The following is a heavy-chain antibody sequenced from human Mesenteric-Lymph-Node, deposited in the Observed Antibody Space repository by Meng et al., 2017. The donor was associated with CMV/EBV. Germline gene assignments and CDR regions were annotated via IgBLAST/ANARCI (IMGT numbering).Heavy chain of an antibody. CDR1: EYTFTDYY. CDR3: AKDGGSYLDYYFDY. CDR2: INPNTGDT. D-gene: IGHD1-26*01. V-gene: IGHV1-2*02. J-gene: IGHJ4*02. Sequence: KASEYTFTDYYMQWVRQAPGQGLECMGWINPNTGDTNYAQKCQGRVTMTRDMSINTVYMELTRLRSDDTAVYYCAKDGGSYLDYYFDYWGQGTLVTVSS.